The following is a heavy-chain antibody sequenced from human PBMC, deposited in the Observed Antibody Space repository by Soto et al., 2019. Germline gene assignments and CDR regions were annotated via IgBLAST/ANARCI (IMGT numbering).Heavy chain of an antibody. CDR2: IYPSVSS. CDR1: GLSIIGGYY. CDR3: ARAKVGKKFFEK. V-gene: IGHV4-38-2*01. J-gene: IGHJ4*02. D-gene: IGHD1-26*01. Sequence: LSLTFVFSGLSIIGGYYWIWVRQPPGKGLEWIGSIYPSVSSYHNPSLATRLRLSIDTSKNQFTLNLTSVTAEDTALYFCARAKVGKKFFEKWGQG.